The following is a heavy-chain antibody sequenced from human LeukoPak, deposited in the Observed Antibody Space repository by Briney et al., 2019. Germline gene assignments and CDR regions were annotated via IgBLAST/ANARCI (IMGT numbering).Heavy chain of an antibody. CDR3: ARLSVIVGAALEYYYYYMDV. J-gene: IGHJ6*03. V-gene: IGHV4-61*05. CDR1: GGSISSSSYY. D-gene: IGHD1-26*01. Sequence: SETLSLTCTVSGGSISSSSYYWGWIRQPPGKRLEWVGESNDSGGTNYNPSLKSRVTISADKSKNQVSLKLTSVTAADTAVYYCARLSVIVGAALEYYYYYMDVWGQGTTVTVSS. CDR2: SNDSGGT.